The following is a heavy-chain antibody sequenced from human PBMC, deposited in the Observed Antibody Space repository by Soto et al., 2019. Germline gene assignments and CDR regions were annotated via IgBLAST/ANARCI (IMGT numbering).Heavy chain of an antibody. CDR3: GRAPGPFDL. Sequence: QMQLVESGGGVVQPGRSLRLSCAASGFPFSTSGIHWVRQAPGKGLEWVAVIWYDGSNKYYGDSVKGRFTISRDNSKNTLYLQMNSLRAEDTAVYYSGRAPGPFDLWGRGTLVTVSA. J-gene: IGHJ2*01. V-gene: IGHV3-33*01. CDR2: IWYDGSNK. CDR1: GFPFSTSG.